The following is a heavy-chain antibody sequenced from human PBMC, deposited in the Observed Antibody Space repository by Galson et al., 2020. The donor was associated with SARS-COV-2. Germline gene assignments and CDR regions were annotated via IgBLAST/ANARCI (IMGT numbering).Heavy chain of an antibody. CDR2: ISTSSSYT. Sequence: NSGGSLRLSCAASGFPFSTYSMNWVRLAPGKGLEWVSSISTSSSYTYYVDSVKGRFSIARENPRNSLYLQMNSLRAEDTAVYYCARDVGIRGYNYGLLYYGMVLLGQGATVTVSS. CDR3: ARDVGIRGYNYGLLYYGMVL. J-gene: IGHJ6*01. D-gene: IGHD5-18*01. CDR1: GFPFSTYS. V-gene: IGHV3-21*01.